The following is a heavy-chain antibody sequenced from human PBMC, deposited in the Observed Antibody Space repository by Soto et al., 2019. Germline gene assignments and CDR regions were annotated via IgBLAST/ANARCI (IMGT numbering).Heavy chain of an antibody. J-gene: IGHJ6*02. V-gene: IGHV4-31*03. CDR2: IYYSGST. D-gene: IGHD4-17*01. CDR3: ARETTVTTFPDYYYGMDV. Sequence: QVQLQESGPGLVKPSQTLSLTCTVSGGSISSGGYYWSWIRQHPGKGLEWIGYIYYSGSTYYNPCLKRRVTISVDTSKNQFSLKLSSVTAADTAVYYCARETTVTTFPDYYYGMDVWGQGTTVTVSS. CDR1: GGSISSGGYY.